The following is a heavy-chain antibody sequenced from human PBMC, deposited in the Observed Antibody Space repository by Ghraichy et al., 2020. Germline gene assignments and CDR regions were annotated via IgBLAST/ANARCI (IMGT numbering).Heavy chain of an antibody. CDR3: ARERASYGYADQYFDY. J-gene: IGHJ4*02. Sequence: LSLTCTVSGGSISSGGYYWSWIRQHPGKGLEWIGYIYYSGSTYYNPSLKSRVTISVDTSKNQFSLKLSSVTAADTAVYYCARERASYGYADQYFDYWGQGTLVTVSS. D-gene: IGHD5-18*01. V-gene: IGHV4-31*03. CDR1: GGSISSGGYY. CDR2: IYYSGST.